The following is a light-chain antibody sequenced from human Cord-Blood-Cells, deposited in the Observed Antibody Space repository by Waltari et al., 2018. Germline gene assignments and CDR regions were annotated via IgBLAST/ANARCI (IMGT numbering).Light chain of an antibody. CDR3: QQYNSYWT. Sequence: DIQMPQSPSTLSASVGDRVTITCRASQSISSWLAWYQQKPGKAPKLLIYKSSSLESGVPSRFSGRGSGTEFTLTISSLQPDDFATYYYQQYNSYWTFGQGTKVEIK. CDR2: KSS. J-gene: IGKJ1*01. CDR1: QSISSW. V-gene: IGKV1-5*03.